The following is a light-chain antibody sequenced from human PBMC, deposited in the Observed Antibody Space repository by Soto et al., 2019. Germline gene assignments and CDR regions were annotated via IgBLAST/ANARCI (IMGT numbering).Light chain of an antibody. Sequence: EIVMTRSPATLSVPPGARATLSCRANPSVSVNLAWYQQKPAQAPRLLLYGVSTSAPGIPARFSRSESSTEFTLTISRLQAGDFAVQYCQQYPDWPLTFGPGDQVDIQ. CDR3: QQYPDWPLT. CDR2: GVS. V-gene: IGKV3-15*01. CDR1: PSVSVN. J-gene: IGKJ3*01.